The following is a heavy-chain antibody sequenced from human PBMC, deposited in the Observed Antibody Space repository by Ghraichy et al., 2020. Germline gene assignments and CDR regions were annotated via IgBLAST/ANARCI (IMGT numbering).Heavy chain of an antibody. CDR1: GFTFSSYW. V-gene: IGHV3-74*01. J-gene: IGHJ4*02. CDR3: ARDPPSVDDFWSGYPVN. D-gene: IGHD3-3*01. CDR2: INSDRSST. Sequence: GESLNISCAASGFTFSSYWMHWVRQAPGKGLVWVSRINSDRSSTSYADSVKGRFTISRDNAKNTLYLQMNSLRAEDTAVYYCARDPPSVDDFWSGYPVNWGQGTLVTVSS.